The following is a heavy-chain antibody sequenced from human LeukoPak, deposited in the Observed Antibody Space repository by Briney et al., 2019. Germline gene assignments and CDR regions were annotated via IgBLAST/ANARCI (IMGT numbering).Heavy chain of an antibody. CDR3: AKDSRAVTTRGLFDN. J-gene: IGHJ4*02. CDR2: IGGGGGNT. D-gene: IGHD4-17*01. Sequence: GGSLRLSCAASGFIFSNYVMSWVRQAPGRGLEWVSSIGGGGGNTYYAESVKGRFTISRDNSKNTLYLQVNSLRAEDTAVYYCAKDSRAVTTRGLFDNWGQGTLVTVSS. CDR1: GFIFSNYV. V-gene: IGHV3-23*01.